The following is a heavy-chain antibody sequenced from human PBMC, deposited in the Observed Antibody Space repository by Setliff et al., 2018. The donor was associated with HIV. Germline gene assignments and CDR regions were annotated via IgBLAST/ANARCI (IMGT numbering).Heavy chain of an antibody. CDR3: ARLGYYNLWSGYWTDT. J-gene: IGHJ4*02. CDR2: VYYNGDT. Sequence: SETLSLTCNVLDFSIGATSYYWGWIRQPPGKGLQWIGSVYYNGDTKYNPSLKSRLVISVDKTKNQFSLMLNSRTVADTAVYYCARLGYYNLWSGYWTDTWGQGKSVTVSS. V-gene: IGHV4-39*01. D-gene: IGHD3-3*01. CDR1: DFSIGATSYY.